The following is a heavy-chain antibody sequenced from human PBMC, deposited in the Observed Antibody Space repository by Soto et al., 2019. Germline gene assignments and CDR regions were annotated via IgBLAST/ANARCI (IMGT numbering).Heavy chain of an antibody. V-gene: IGHV3-23*01. CDR2: ISGSGGST. CDR3: AKPIAAAGILEAGYGMDV. CDR1: GFTFSSYA. Sequence: GGSLRLSCAASGFTFSSYAMSWVRQAPGKGLEWVSAISGSGGSTYYADSVKGRFTISRDNSKNTLYLQMNSLRAEDTAVYYCAKPIAAAGILEAGYGMDVWGQGTTVTVSS. J-gene: IGHJ6*02. D-gene: IGHD6-13*01.